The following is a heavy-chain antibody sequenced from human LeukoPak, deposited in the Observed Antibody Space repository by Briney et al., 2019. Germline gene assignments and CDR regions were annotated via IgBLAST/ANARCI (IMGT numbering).Heavy chain of an antibody. V-gene: IGHV4-39*01. Sequence: SETLSLTCTVSGGSISSSSYYWGWIRQPPGKGLEWIGSIYYSGRTYYNPSLKSRVTISGDTSKNQFSLKLSSVTAADTAVYYCARCARDAYMHYFDYWGQGTLVTVSS. J-gene: IGHJ4*02. CDR3: ARCARDAYMHYFDY. D-gene: IGHD5-24*01. CDR1: GGSISSSSYY. CDR2: IYYSGRT.